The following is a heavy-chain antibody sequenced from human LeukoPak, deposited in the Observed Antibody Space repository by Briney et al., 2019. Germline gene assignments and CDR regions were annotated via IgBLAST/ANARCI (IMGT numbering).Heavy chain of an antibody. CDR2: IYYSGST. CDR1: GGSISSGDYY. Sequence: SETLSLTCTVSGGSISSGDYYWSWLRQPPGKGLEWIGYIYYSGSTYYNPSLKSRVTISVDTSKNQLSLKLSSVTAADTAVYYCARGWITMIDYWGQGTLVTVSS. V-gene: IGHV4-30-4*01. J-gene: IGHJ4*02. CDR3: ARGWITMIDY. D-gene: IGHD3-22*01.